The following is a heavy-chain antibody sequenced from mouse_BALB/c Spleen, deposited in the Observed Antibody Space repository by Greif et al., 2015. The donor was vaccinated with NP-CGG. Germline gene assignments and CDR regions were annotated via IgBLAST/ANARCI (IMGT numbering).Heavy chain of an antibody. Sequence: EVNVVESGGGLVQPGGSRKLSCAASGFTFSSFGMHWVRQAPEKGLEWVAYISSGSSTIYYADTVKGRFTISRDNPKNTLFLQMTSLRSEDTAMYYCARWWAYGNYLYAMDYWGQGTSVTVSS. D-gene: IGHD2-1*01. J-gene: IGHJ4*01. V-gene: IGHV5-17*02. CDR1: GFTFSSFG. CDR3: ARWWAYGNYLYAMDY. CDR2: ISSGSSTI.